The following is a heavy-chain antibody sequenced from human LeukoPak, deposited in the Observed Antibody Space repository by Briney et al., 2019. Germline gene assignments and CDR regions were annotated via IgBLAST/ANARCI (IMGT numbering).Heavy chain of an antibody. CDR1: GFTFRSYG. Sequence: PGGSLRLSCAASGFTFRSYGMHWVRQAPGKGLEWVAYIQNDGSNEQYADSVKGRFSISRDSSKNILYLQMNSLRGEDTAVYYCASGIRAFDNWGQGTLVTVSA. J-gene: IGHJ4*02. D-gene: IGHD1-26*01. CDR2: IQNDGSNE. V-gene: IGHV3-30*02. CDR3: ASGIRAFDN.